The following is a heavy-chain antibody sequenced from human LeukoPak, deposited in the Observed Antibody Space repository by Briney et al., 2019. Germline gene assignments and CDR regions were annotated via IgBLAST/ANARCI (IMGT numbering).Heavy chain of an antibody. V-gene: IGHV1-24*01. CDR3: ATEGYCSSTSCSTYYYYGMDV. Sequence: ASVKVSCTVSGYTLTELSMHWVRQPPGKGREWMGGFDPEDGETIYAQKFQARVTMTEDTSTDTAYMELSSLRSEDTAVYYCATEGYCSSTSCSTYYYYGMDVWGQGTTVTVSS. D-gene: IGHD2-2*01. CDR2: FDPEDGET. CDR1: GYTLTELS. J-gene: IGHJ6*02.